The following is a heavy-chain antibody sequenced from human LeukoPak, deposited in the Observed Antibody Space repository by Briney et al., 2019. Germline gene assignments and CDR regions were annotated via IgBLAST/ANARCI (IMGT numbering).Heavy chain of an antibody. CDR2: IYYSGST. D-gene: IGHD3-10*01. V-gene: IGHV4-59*01. CDR3: ARRLLWFGEAGWFDP. J-gene: IGHJ5*02. Sequence: SETLSLTCTVSGGSISSYYWRWIRQPPGKGLEWIGYIYYSGSTNYNPSLKSRVTIAVDPSKNQFSLKLSSVTAADTAVYYCARRLLWFGEAGWFDPWGQGTLVTVSS. CDR1: GGSISSYY.